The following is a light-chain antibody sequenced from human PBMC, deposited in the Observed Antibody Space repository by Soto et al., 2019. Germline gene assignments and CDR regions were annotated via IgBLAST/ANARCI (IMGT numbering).Light chain of an antibody. CDR2: DAS. Sequence: EIQRTQSPSTLSASVGHRVTITCRASQTISNWLAWYQQKPGKAPKLLIYDASSLESGVPSRFRGSGSGTLFTLTISSMQTEDFATYYYQQYNSYSLFGQGTKVDIK. CDR1: QTISNW. V-gene: IGKV1-5*01. CDR3: QQYNSYSL. J-gene: IGKJ1*01.